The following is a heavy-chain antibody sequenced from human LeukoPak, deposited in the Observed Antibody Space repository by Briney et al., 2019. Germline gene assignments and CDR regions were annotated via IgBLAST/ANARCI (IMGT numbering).Heavy chain of an antibody. V-gene: IGHV3-74*03. J-gene: IGHJ4*02. CDR3: AAAVKVYACDC. D-gene: IGHD2-8*01. CDR2: INNDGTSP. Sequence: PGGSLRLSCAASGFTFSTSWMHWVRQAPGKGLVWVSRINNDGTSPMYAASVKGRFTISRDNAKNTLFLQMNSLRAEDTAVYYCAAAVKVYACDCWGQGTLVTISS. CDR1: GFTFSTSW.